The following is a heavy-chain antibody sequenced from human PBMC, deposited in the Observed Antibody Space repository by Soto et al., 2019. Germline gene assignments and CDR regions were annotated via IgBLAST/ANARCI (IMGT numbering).Heavy chain of an antibody. Sequence: QVQLVESGGGVVQPGRSLRLSCAASGFTFSSYGMHWVRQAPGKGLEWVAVISYDGSNKYYADSVKGRFTISRDNSKNTLYLQMNSLRAEDTAVYYCAKDGGGFGGYYGMDVWGQGTTVTVSS. V-gene: IGHV3-30*18. CDR2: ISYDGSNK. J-gene: IGHJ6*02. D-gene: IGHD3-10*01. CDR3: AKDGGGFGGYYGMDV. CDR1: GFTFSSYG.